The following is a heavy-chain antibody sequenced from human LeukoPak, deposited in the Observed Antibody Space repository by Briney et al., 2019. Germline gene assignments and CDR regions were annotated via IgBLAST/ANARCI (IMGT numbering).Heavy chain of an antibody. Sequence: PGGSLRLSCAASGFTFSNYNMNWVRQAPGKGLEGVSVISTRGSHRYYGDSVKGRFTISRDDSKQSLYLQMNSLRVEDTAVYYCARVRDGYNHPFDYWGQGTLVTVSS. CDR3: ARVRDGYNHPFDY. CDR1: GFTFSNYN. D-gene: IGHD5-24*01. J-gene: IGHJ4*02. CDR2: ISTRGSHR. V-gene: IGHV3-21*01.